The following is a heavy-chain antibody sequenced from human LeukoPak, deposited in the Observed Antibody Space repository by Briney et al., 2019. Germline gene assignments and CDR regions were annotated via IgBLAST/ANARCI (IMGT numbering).Heavy chain of an antibody. CDR2: ISTDGYTT. CDR1: GLAFSAYK. CDR3: VVGGSPGY. Sequence: PGGSLRLSCAASGLAFSAYKMHWIRHAPRKGLVWVSRISTDGYTTVYADFVQGRFTASRDNTKNTWSLEMNSLRAEDTAVYYCVVGGSPGYWGQGTLVTVSS. J-gene: IGHJ4*02. D-gene: IGHD2-15*01. V-gene: IGHV3-74*01.